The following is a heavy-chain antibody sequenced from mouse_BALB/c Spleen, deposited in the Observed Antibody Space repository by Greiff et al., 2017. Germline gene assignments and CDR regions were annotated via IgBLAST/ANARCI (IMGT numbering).Heavy chain of an antibody. CDR1: GYTFTSYW. CDR2: IDPSDSET. Sequence: QVHVKQPGAELVKPGAPVKLSCKASGYTFTSYWMNWVKQRPGRGLEWIGRIDPSDSETHYNQKFKDKATLTVDKSSSTAYIQLSSLTSEDSAVYYCARWGGFDYWGQGTTLTVSS. V-gene: IGHV1-69*02. CDR3: ARWGGFDY. J-gene: IGHJ2*01. D-gene: IGHD1-1*02.